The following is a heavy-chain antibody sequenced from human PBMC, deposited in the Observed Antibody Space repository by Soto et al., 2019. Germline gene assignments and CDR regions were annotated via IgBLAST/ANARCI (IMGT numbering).Heavy chain of an antibody. Sequence: QVQLQESGPGLVKPSETLSLICAGSGVSINSYYRSWIRQPPGKALEWIGYIYYSGTTNYNPSLKSRVTISVDTSKNQFSLRLSSVTAADTAVYYCARAGGRYAITAYDVWGPGTLVTVSS. CDR2: IYYSGTT. J-gene: IGHJ3*01. D-gene: IGHD1-26*01. CDR3: ARAGGRYAITAYDV. CDR1: GVSINSYY. V-gene: IGHV4-59*01.